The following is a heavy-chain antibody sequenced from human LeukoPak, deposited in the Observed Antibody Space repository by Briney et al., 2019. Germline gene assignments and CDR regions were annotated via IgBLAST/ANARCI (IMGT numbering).Heavy chain of an antibody. J-gene: IGHJ4*02. CDR2: ISSSSAYI. Sequence: GESLTLSCAVAGFTFSSYSMNWVRQAPGKGLEWVSSISSSSAYIYYADSVKGRFTITRDNAKNSVYLQMNSLRADDTAVYYCAKDRLLNSRGDCYIFDYWGQGTVVTVSS. CDR3: AKDRLLNSRGDCYIFDY. D-gene: IGHD2-21*02. CDR1: GFTFSSYS. V-gene: IGHV3-21*04.